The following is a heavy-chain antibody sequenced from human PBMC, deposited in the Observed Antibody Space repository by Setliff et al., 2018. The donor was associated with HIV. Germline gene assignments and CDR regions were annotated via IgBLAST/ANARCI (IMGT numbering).Heavy chain of an antibody. D-gene: IGHD6-19*01. V-gene: IGHV3-11*04. Sequence: PGGSLRLSCAASGFTFSDYYMSWIRQAPGKGLEWVSYISSSGTNIYYVDSVKGRFTISRDNAKNSVYLQMNSLRVEDTAMYYCTKDHLSGWASDCWGQGTLVTVSS. CDR1: GFTFSDYY. CDR3: TKDHLSGWASDC. J-gene: IGHJ4*02. CDR2: ISSSGTNI.